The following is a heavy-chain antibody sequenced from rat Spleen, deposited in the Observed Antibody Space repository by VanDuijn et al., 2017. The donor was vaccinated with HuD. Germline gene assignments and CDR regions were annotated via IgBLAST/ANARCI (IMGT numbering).Heavy chain of an antibody. D-gene: IGHD1-5*01. CDR1: GFRCSDCE. Sequence: EVQLVESDGGLVQPGRAIKLSCAAEGFRCSDCERTWVRQAPTKGLEWVATISHDGSSTYYRDSVKGRFTISRDNAKSTLYLQMDSLRSEDTATYYCTRDIGTTHFDYWGQGVMVTVSS. J-gene: IGHJ2*01. CDR3: TRDIGTTHFDY. CDR2: ISHDGSST. V-gene: IGHV5-29*01.